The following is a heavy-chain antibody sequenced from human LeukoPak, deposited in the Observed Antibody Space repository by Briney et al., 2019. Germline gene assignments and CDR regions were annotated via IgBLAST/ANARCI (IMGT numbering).Heavy chain of an antibody. CDR2: INPNSGGT. V-gene: IGHV1-2*02. J-gene: IGHJ6*03. CDR1: GDTFTGYY. Sequence: ASVKVSCKASGDTFTGYYMHWVRQAPGQGREWMGWINPNSGGTNYAQKFQGRATMTRDTSISTAYMELTRLRSDDTAVYYCARARLEPPYYYYYYMDVWGKGTTVTVSS. CDR3: ARARLEPPYYYYYYMDV. D-gene: IGHD1-1*01.